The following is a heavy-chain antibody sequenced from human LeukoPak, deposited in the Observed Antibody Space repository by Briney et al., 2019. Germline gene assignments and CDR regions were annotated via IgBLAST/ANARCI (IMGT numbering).Heavy chain of an antibody. CDR2: IRYDGTNK. CDR3: AKDRDYGDYPSAYYYYMDV. J-gene: IGHJ6*03. Sequence: GGSLRLSCAASGFTFSTYGIHWVRQAPGKGLEWVAFIRYDGTNKWYADSVKGRFTISRDNSKNTLYLQMNSLGAEDTAVYHCAKDRDYGDYPSAYYYYMDVWGKGTTVTVSS. V-gene: IGHV3-30*02. D-gene: IGHD4-17*01. CDR1: GFTFSTYG.